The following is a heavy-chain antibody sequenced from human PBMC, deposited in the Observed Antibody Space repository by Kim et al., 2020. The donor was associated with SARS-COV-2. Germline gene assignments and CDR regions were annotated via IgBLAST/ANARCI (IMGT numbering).Heavy chain of an antibody. V-gene: IGHV4-31*03. J-gene: IGHJ3*02. CDR1: GGSISSGGYY. CDR2: IYYSGRT. CDR3: ASRVVRGVISAFDI. D-gene: IGHD3-10*01. Sequence: SETLSLTCTVSGGSISSGGYYWSWIRQHPGKGLEWIGYIYYSGRTYYNPSLKSRVTISLDTSKNQFSLKLSSVTAADTAVYYCASRVVRGVISAFDIWGQGTMITVSS.